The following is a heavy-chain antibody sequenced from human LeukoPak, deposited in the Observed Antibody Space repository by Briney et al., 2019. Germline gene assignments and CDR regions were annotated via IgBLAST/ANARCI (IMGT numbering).Heavy chain of an antibody. Sequence: GVSLRLFCAASGFTFSCYAMSWVRQAPGKGLEWVSGISGSGGTTYYADSVQGRFTISRDNSKKTLFLQMSSLRAEDTAVYYCAKGDVVTAIFPLDYWGQGTLVIVSS. CDR3: AKGDVVTAIFPLDY. CDR2: ISGSGGTT. J-gene: IGHJ4*02. D-gene: IGHD5-12*01. V-gene: IGHV3-23*01. CDR1: GFTFSCYA.